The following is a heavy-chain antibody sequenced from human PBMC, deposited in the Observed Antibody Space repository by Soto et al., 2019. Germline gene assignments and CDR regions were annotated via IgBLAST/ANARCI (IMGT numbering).Heavy chain of an antibody. CDR3: ARDDVVVPYGMDV. V-gene: IGHV3-30-3*01. CDR2: ISYDGSNK. Sequence: QVQLVESGGGVVQPGRSLRLSCAASGFTFSSYAMHWGRQAPGKGLEWVAVISYDGSNKYYADSVKGRFTISRDNSKNTLYLQMNSLRAEDTAVYYCARDDVVVPYGMDVWGQGTTVTVSS. J-gene: IGHJ6*02. D-gene: IGHD2-2*01. CDR1: GFTFSSYA.